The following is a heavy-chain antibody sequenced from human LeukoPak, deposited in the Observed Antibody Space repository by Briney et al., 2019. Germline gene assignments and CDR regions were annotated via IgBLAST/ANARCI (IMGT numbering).Heavy chain of an antibody. CDR1: GYTFTSYG. CDR3: ARGRRGSSGWYVGFDP. Sequence: GASVKVSCKASGYTFTSYGISWVRQAPGQGLEWMGWISAHNGNTNYAQKLQGRVTMTTDTSTSTAYMELSSLRSEDTAVYYCARGRRGSSGWYVGFDPWGQGTLVTVSS. V-gene: IGHV1-18*01. CDR2: ISAHNGNT. D-gene: IGHD6-19*01. J-gene: IGHJ5*02.